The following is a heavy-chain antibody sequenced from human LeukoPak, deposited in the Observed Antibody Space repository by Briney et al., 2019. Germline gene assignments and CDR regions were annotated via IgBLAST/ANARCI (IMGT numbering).Heavy chain of an antibody. CDR2: IIPIFGAA. Sequence: SVKVSCKASGGTFSSYAISWVRQAPGQGLEWMGGIIPIFGAANYAQKFQGRVTMTRDMSTSTDYMELSSLRSEDTAIYYCARDNSVGDNAWWFDPWGQGTLVTVSS. CDR3: ARDNSVGDNAWWFDP. D-gene: IGHD1-26*01. V-gene: IGHV1-69*05. J-gene: IGHJ5*02. CDR1: GGTFSSYA.